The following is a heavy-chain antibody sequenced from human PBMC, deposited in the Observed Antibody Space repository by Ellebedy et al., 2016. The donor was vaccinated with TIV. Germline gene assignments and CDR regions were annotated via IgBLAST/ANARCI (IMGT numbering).Heavy chain of an antibody. V-gene: IGHV3-48*04. J-gene: IGHJ6*02. D-gene: IGHD1-26*01. CDR2: IRSSSSTI. CDR3: ASPMGTRGSYYVDYYYGMDV. Sequence: GGSLRLSCAASGFTFSSYSMNWVRQAPGKGLEWVSYIRSSSSTIYYADSVKGRFTISRDNAKNSLYLQMNSLRAEDTAVYYCASPMGTRGSYYVDYYYGMDVWGQGTTVTVSS. CDR1: GFTFSSYS.